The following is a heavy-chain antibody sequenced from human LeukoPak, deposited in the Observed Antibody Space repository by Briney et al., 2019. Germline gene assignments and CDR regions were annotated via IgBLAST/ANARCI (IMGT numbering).Heavy chain of an antibody. CDR1: GYTFTGYY. CDR3: ARAHYFDSAGYFDF. Sequence: GASVKVSCKASGYTFTGYYMHWVRQAPGQGLEWMGWINPNSGGTNYAQKFQGRVTMTRDTSISTAYMELSRLRSDDTAVYYCARAHYFDSAGYFDFWGQGTLVTVSS. V-gene: IGHV1-2*02. D-gene: IGHD3-22*01. CDR2: INPNSGGT. J-gene: IGHJ4*02.